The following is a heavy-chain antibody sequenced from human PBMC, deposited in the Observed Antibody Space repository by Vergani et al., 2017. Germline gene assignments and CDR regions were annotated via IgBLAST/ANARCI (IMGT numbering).Heavy chain of an antibody. V-gene: IGHV4-39*01. D-gene: IGHD2-15*01. CDR2: IYYSGST. CDR3: TRHWAVVAANNWFDP. CDR1: GGPISRRSSY. J-gene: IGHJ5*02. Sequence: QLQLQESGPGLVKPSETLSLTCPVSGGPISRRSSYWGWIRQPPGKGLEWIGSIYYSGSTYYNPHLKSRVTISVVTSKNQFSLKLSSVTAADTAVYYYTRHWAVVAANNWFDPWGQGTLGTVSS.